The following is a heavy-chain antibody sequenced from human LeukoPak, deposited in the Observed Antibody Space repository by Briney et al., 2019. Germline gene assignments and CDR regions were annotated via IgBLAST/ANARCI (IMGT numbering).Heavy chain of an antibody. V-gene: IGHV1-69*13. CDR2: IIPIFGTA. CDR3: ASGRGNEVFDY. Sequence: SVTVSCTASGGTFSSYAISWVRQAPGQGLEWMGGIIPIFGTANYAQKLQGRVTITADESTSTAYMELSSLRSEDTAVYYCASGRGNEVFDYWGQGTLVTVSS. CDR1: GGTFSSYA. D-gene: IGHD1-1*01. J-gene: IGHJ4*02.